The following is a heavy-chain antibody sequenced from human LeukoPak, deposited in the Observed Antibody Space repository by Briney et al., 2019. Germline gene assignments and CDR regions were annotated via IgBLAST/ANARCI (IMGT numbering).Heavy chain of an antibody. CDR2: ISTAGNST. Sequence: GESLRLSCAASGFSFSDYWMHWVRQGQGKGLMWVSRISTAGNSTIYADSVEGRFTISRDNAKNTVYLQMNNLRAEDTAVYFCAREGSYDSSGSLGAFDIWGRGTVVTVSP. D-gene: IGHD3-22*01. CDR1: GFSFSDYW. J-gene: IGHJ3*02. V-gene: IGHV3-74*01. CDR3: AREGSYDSSGSLGAFDI.